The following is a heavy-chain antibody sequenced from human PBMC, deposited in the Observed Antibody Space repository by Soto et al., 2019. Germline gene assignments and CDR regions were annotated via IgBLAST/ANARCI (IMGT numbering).Heavy chain of an antibody. J-gene: IGHJ4*02. CDR2: ISSSGSTI. CDR1: GFTFSSYE. CDR3: ASQRWLQLY. D-gene: IGHD5-12*01. V-gene: IGHV3-48*03. Sequence: GGSLRLSCAASGFTFSSYEMNWVRQAPGKGLEWVSYISSSGSTIYYADSVKGRFTISRDNAKNSLYLQMNSLRAEDTAVYYCASQRWLQLYWGQGTLVTVSS.